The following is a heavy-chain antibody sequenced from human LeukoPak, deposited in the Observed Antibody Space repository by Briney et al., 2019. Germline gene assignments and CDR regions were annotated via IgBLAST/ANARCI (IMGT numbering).Heavy chain of an antibody. CDR1: GFTFSSYS. CDR2: IRSKANSYAT. V-gene: IGHV3-73*01. J-gene: IGHJ6*02. D-gene: IGHD2-15*01. CDR3: TRNHCSGGSCYLEYGMDV. Sequence: GGSLRLSCAASGFTFSSYSMNWVRQASGKGLEWVGRIRSKANSYATAYAASVKGRFTISRDDSKNTAYLQMNSLKTEDTAVYYCTRNHCSGGSCYLEYGMDVWGQGTTVTVSS.